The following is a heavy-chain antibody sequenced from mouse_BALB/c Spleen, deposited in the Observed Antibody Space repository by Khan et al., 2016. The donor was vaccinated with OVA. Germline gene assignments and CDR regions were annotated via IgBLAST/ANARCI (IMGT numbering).Heavy chain of an antibody. J-gene: IGHJ2*01. V-gene: IGHV1-77*01. CDR1: GYTFTDYV. D-gene: IGHD1-1*01. CDR2: IFPGSGDT. Sequence: QVQLQQSGPELVKPGSSMNMSCKASGYTFTDYVLNWVMQRPGQGLEWIGQIFPGSGDTYYNEKFKDKATLTADKSSNTVYMQLGSLTSEDSAVYFCARSGYGNLVYWGQGTTLTVSS. CDR3: ARSGYGNLVY.